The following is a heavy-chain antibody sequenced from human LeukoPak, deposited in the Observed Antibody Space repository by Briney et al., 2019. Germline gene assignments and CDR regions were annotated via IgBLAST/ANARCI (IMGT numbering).Heavy chain of an antibody. J-gene: IGHJ5*02. CDR3: AKDLSVVPAAMVKWFDP. V-gene: IGHV3-30*18. CDR1: GFTFSSYG. D-gene: IGHD2-2*01. Sequence: GGSLRLSCAASGFTFSSYGMHWVRQAPGKGLEWVAVISYDGSNKYYADSVKGRFTISRDNSKNTLYLQMNSLRAEDTAVYYCAKDLSVVPAAMVKWFDPWGQGTLVTVSS. CDR2: ISYDGSNK.